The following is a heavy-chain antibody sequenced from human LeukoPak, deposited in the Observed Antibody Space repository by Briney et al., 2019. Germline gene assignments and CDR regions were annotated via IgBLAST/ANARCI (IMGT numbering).Heavy chain of an antibody. V-gene: IGHV4-59*01. D-gene: IGHD2/OR15-2a*01. CDR2: IYYSGST. Sequence: SETLSLTCTVSGGSISNKYWSWIRQPPGKGLEWIGYIYYSGSTNYNPSLKSRVTISVDTSKNQFSLKLSSVTAADTAVCYCARDRRYFSFWGQGALVTVSS. J-gene: IGHJ4*02. CDR1: GGSISNKY. CDR3: ARDRRYFSF.